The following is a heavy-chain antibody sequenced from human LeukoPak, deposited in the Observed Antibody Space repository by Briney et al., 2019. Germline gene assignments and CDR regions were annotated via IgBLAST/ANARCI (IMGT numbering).Heavy chain of an antibody. D-gene: IGHD1-26*01. CDR1: GYTLSELS. CDR3: ARVWGSYYKNFDY. V-gene: IGHV1-2*02. CDR2: INPNSGGT. J-gene: IGHJ4*02. Sequence: ASVKVSCKVSGYTLSELSMHWVRQAPGQGLEWMGWINPNSGGTNYAQKFQGRVTMTRDTSISTAYMELSRLRSDDTAVYYCARVWGSYYKNFDYWGQGTLVTVSS.